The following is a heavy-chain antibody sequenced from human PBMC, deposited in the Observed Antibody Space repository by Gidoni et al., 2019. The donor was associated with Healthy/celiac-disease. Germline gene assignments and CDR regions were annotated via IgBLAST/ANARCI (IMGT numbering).Heavy chain of an antibody. D-gene: IGHD6-19*01. CDR3: ASIAVAGQDFYYYGMDV. CDR2: INSDGSST. J-gene: IGHJ6*02. CDR1: AFTFSSYW. Sequence: EVQLVESGGVLVQPGVSLTLSCAASAFTFSSYWMHWVRQAPGKGLVWVSRINSDGSSTSYADAVKGRFTISRDNAKNTLYLQMNSLRAEDTAVYYCASIAVAGQDFYYYGMDVWGQGTTVTVSS. V-gene: IGHV3-74*01.